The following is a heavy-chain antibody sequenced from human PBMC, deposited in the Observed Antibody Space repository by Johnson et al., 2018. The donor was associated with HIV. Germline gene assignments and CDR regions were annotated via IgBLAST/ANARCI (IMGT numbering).Heavy chain of an antibody. CDR2: IKQDDSEK. V-gene: IGHV3-7*01. CDR3: AREMGWEDAFDI. J-gene: IGHJ3*02. D-gene: IGHD6-19*01. CDR1: GFTFSSYA. Sequence: EVQLLESGGGVVQPGRSLRLSCAASGFTFSSYAMHWVRQAPGKGLEWVANIKQDDSEKYYADSVKGRFTISRDNAKNSLYLQMNSLRAEDTAVYYCAREMGWEDAFDIWGQGTMVTVSS.